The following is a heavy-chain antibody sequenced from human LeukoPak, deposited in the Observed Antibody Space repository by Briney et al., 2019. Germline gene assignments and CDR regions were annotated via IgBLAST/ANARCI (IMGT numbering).Heavy chain of an antibody. CDR3: ARSLWLGEGNWFDP. CDR2: IYTSGTT. D-gene: IGHD3-10*01. V-gene: IGHV4-4*07. CDR1: GGSITSYY. Sequence: SETLSLTCTVSGGSITSYYWSWIRQPAGKGLEWIGRIYTSGTTKYSPTLKNRVTMSLDTSKNQFSLKMSSVTAADTAVYYCARSLWLGEGNWFDPWGQGTLVTVSS. J-gene: IGHJ5*02.